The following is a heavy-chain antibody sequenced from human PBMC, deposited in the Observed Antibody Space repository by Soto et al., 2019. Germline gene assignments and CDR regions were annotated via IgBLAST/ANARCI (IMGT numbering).Heavy chain of an antibody. Sequence: EVQLLESGGGLVQPGGSLRLSCAASGFTFSSYAMSCVRQAPGKGLEWVSAISGSGGSTYYADSVKGRFTISRDNSKNTLYLQMNSLRAEDTAVYYCAKGSGSSIWVWDNFDYWGQGTLVTVSS. CDR3: AKGSGSSIWVWDNFDY. D-gene: IGHD6-13*01. J-gene: IGHJ4*02. CDR2: ISGSGGST. V-gene: IGHV3-23*01. CDR1: GFTFSSYA.